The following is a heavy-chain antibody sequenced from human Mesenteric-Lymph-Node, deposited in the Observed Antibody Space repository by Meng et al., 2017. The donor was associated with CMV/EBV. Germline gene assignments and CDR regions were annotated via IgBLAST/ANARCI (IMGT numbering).Heavy chain of an antibody. CDR2: IYSGGST. J-gene: IGHJ4*02. CDR3: AKARYSGYNSDY. Sequence: GESLKISCAASGFTVSSNYMSWVRQAPGKGLEWVSLIYSGGSTYYADSVKGRFTISRDNSKNTLYLQMNSLRAEDTAVYYCAKARYSGYNSDYWGQGTLVTVSS. D-gene: IGHD5-12*01. V-gene: IGHV3-53*01. CDR1: GFTVSSNY.